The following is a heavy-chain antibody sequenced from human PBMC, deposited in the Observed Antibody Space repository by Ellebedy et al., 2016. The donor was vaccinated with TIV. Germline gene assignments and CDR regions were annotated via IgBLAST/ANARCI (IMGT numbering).Heavy chain of an antibody. Sequence: AASVKVSCKASGYTFTGYYIHWVRQAPGQGLEWMGWLNPDTGGTYYALKFQDMVTMSSDTSINTAYMELNRLTADETAMYYCARDLSSWDALDYWGQGTLVTVSS. D-gene: IGHD3-10*02. J-gene: IGHJ4*02. CDR1: GYTFTGYY. CDR3: ARDLSSWDALDY. V-gene: IGHV1-2*02. CDR2: LNPDTGGT.